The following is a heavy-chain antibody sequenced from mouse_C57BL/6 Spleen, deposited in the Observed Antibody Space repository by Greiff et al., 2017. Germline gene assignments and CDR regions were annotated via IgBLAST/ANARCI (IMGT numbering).Heavy chain of an antibody. CDR3: ARHAGGAMDD. J-gene: IGHJ4*01. CDR2: INSDGGST. Sequence: EVKLVESGGGLVQPGESLKLSCESNEYEFPSHDMSWVRQTPEKRLELVATINSDGGSTYYPDTMERRFIISRDNTKKTLYLQMSSLRSEDTALXYGARHAGGAMDDWGQGTSVTVSS. CDR1: EYEFPSHD. V-gene: IGHV5-2*01.